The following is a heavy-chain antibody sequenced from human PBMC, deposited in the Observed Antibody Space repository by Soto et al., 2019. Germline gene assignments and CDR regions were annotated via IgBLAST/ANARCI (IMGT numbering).Heavy chain of an antibody. CDR2: IYWDDDK. D-gene: IGHD2-2*01. Sequence: QITLKESGRTLVKPTQTLTLTCTFSGFSLSTSGVGVGWIRQPPGKALEWLALIYWDDDKRYSPSLKSRLTITKDTSKNQVVLTMTNMDPVDTATYYCAHRDGYCISTSCYAWDYWGQGTLVTVSS. CDR1: GFSLSTSGVG. J-gene: IGHJ4*02. CDR3: AHRDGYCISTSCYAWDY. V-gene: IGHV2-5*02.